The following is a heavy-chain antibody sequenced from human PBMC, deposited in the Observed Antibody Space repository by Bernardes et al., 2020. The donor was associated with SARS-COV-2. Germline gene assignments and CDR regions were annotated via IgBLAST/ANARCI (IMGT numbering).Heavy chain of an antibody. CDR2: INPNSGGT. J-gene: IGHJ4*02. CDR3: TRGSRSLGDFDY. Sequence: ASVKVSCKASGYTFTGYYIHWVRQAPGQGLEWMGRINPNSGGTNYAQKFQGRVTMTRDTSITTAYMELSRLTSDDTAVYYCTRGSRSLGDFDYWGQGTLVTVSS. V-gene: IGHV1-2*06. CDR1: GYTFTGYY. D-gene: IGHD1-26*01.